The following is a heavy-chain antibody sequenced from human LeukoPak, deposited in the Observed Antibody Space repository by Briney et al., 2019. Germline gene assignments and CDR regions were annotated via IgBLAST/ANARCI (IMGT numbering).Heavy chain of an antibody. V-gene: IGHV4-38-2*02. CDR1: GYSISSGYY. CDR3: ARDRGVAVAGPLGY. D-gene: IGHD6-19*01. CDR2: IFHSGST. Sequence: MSSETLSLTCAVSGYSISSGYYWGWIRQPPGKGLEWVGSIFHSGSTYYNPSLKSRVTISVDTSKNQFSLKLSSVTAADTAVYYCARDRGVAVAGPLGYWGQGTLVTVSS. J-gene: IGHJ4*02.